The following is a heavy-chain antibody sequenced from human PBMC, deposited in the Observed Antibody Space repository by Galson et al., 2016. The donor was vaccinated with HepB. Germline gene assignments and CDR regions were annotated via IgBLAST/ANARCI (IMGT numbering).Heavy chain of an antibody. CDR2: ISYAGSNK. CDR3: AKVGDKYYFDY. V-gene: IGHV3-30*18. J-gene: IGHJ4*02. Sequence: SLRLSRAASGFTFSSYGIHWFRQAPGKGLEWVAVISYAGSNKKYADSVKGRFTISRDNSKNTLYLQMNSLRAEETAVYYFAKVGDKYYFDYWGQGTLVTVSS. CDR1: GFTFSSYG. D-gene: IGHD4-17*01.